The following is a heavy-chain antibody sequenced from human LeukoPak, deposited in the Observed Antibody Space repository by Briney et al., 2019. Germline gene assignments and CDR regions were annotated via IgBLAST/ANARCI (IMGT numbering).Heavy chain of an antibody. V-gene: IGHV1-24*01. CDR1: GYTLTELS. D-gene: IGHD7-27*01. Sequence: ASVKVSCKVSGYTLTELSMHWVRQAPGKGLEWMGGFDPEDGETIYARKFQGRVTMTRDTSISTAYMELSSLRPEDTAVYSCVRGPPNWGFDLWGQGTLVTVSS. J-gene: IGHJ4*02. CDR3: VRGPPNWGFDL. CDR2: FDPEDGET.